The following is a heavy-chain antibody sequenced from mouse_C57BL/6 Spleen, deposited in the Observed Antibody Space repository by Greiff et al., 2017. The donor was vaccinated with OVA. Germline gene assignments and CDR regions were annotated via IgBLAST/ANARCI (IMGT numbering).Heavy chain of an antibody. CDR1: GYTFTDYY. V-gene: IGHV1-26*01. CDR3: ARGDGNLFDY. J-gene: IGHJ2*01. D-gene: IGHD2-1*01. Sequence: EVQLQQSGPELVKPGASVKISCKASGYTFTDYYMNWVKQSHGKSLEWIGDINPNNGGTSYNQKFKGKATLTVDKSSSTAYMELRSLTSEDSAVYYCARGDGNLFDYWGKGTTLTVSS. CDR2: INPNNGGT.